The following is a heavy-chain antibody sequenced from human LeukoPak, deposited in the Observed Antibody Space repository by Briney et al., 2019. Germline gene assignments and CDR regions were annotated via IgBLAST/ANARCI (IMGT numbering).Heavy chain of an antibody. D-gene: IGHD3-3*01. J-gene: IGHJ3*02. V-gene: IGHV3-23*01. CDR2: ISGSGGST. CDR1: GFTFSSYA. Sequence: GGSLRLSCAASGFTFSSYAMSWVRQAPGKGLEWVSAISGSGGSTYYADSVKGRFTISRDNSKNTLYLQMNSLRAEDTAVYYCARDNRRFLEWPDAFDIWGQGTMVTVSS. CDR3: ARDNRRFLEWPDAFDI.